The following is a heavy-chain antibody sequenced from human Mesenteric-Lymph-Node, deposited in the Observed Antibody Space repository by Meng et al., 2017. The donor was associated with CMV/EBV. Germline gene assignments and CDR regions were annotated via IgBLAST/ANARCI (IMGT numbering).Heavy chain of an antibody. CDR1: GFTFSSYW. CDR2: INSDGSST. J-gene: IGHJ4*02. V-gene: IGHV3-74*01. Sequence: GGSLRLSCAASGFTFSSYWMHWVRQAPGKGLVWVSRINSDGSSTSYADSVKGRFTISRGNAKNTLYLQMSSLRAEDTAVYYCARTPLYCSSASCYTFDYWGQGTLITVSS. CDR3: ARTPLYCSSASCYTFDY. D-gene: IGHD2-2*01.